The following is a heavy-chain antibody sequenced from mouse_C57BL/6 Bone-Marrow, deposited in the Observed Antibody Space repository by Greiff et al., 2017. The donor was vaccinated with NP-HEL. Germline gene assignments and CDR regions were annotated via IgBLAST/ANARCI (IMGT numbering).Heavy chain of an antibody. J-gene: IGHJ4*01. CDR1: GFTFTDYY. V-gene: IGHV7-3*01. Sequence: DVHLVESGGGLVQPGGSLSLSCAASGFTFTDYYMSWVRQPPGKALEWLGFIRNKANGYTTEYSASVKGQFTISRDNSQSILYLQMNALRAEDSATYYGAGGYYYGSSSYCYAMDYWGQGTSVTVSS. CDR3: AGGYYYGSSSYCYAMDY. D-gene: IGHD1-1*01. CDR2: IRNKANGYTT.